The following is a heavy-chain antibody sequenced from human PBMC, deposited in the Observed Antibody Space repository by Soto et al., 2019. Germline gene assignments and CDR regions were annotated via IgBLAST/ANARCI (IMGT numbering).Heavy chain of an antibody. J-gene: IGHJ4*02. CDR3: ARGYCSGGSCFYFDY. D-gene: IGHD2-15*01. CDR1: GFTFSSYS. Sequence: EVQLVESGGGLVKPGGSLRLSCAASGFTFSSYSMNWVRQAPGKGLEWVSSISSSSSYIYYADSVKGRITISRDNAKNSLYLQMNSLRAEDTAVYYCARGYCSGGSCFYFDYWGQGTLVTVSS. CDR2: ISSSSSYI. V-gene: IGHV3-21*01.